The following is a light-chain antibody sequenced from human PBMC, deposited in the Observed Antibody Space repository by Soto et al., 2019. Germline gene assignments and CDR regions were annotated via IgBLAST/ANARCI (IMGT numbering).Light chain of an antibody. V-gene: IGKV3-11*01. J-gene: IGKJ4*01. CDR3: QQRRDWPLT. Sequence: EIVLTQSPATLSLSPGERATLSCRASQNVNRYLAWYQQKPGLAPRLLIYDASNRATGIPARFSGSGSGTDFTLTISSLEPEDFAVYYCQQRRDWPLTFGEGTKVEIK. CDR1: QNVNRY. CDR2: DAS.